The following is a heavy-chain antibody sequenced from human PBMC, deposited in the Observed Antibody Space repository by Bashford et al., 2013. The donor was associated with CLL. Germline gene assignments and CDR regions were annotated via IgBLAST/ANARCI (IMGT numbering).Heavy chain of an antibody. CDR1: GGSVSTYF. D-gene: IGHD5-12*01. Sequence: SETLSLTCTVSGGSVSTYFWSWVRQAAGKGLEWIGRVYSSGSTSYNPSLKSRVSMSIDSSKNQVSLHLTSVTAADTAVYYCARHGLSSGFDIDYWGQGTLVTVSS. CDR2: VYSSGST. V-gene: IGHV4-4*07. CDR3: ARHGLSSGFDIDY. J-gene: IGHJ4*02.